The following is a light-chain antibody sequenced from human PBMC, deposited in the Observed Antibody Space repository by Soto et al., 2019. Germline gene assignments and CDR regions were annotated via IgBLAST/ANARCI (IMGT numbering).Light chain of an antibody. Sequence: EIVLTQSPDTLSLSPGERVTISCRASQSVSSSYLAWYQQIPGQAPRLLIYGASSRATGIPDRFSGSGSGTDFSLAITRLEPKDFAVYYCQQFDDSPFTFGPGTKVDIK. J-gene: IGKJ3*01. V-gene: IGKV3-20*01. CDR1: QSVSSSY. CDR3: QQFDDSPFT. CDR2: GAS.